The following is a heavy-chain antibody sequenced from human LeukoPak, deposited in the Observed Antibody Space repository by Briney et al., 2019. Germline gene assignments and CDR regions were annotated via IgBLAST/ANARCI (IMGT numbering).Heavy chain of an antibody. CDR2: INHSGST. Sequence: SETLSLTCTVSGYSISSGYYWSWIRQPPGKGLEWIGEINHSGSTNYNPSLKSRVTISVDTSKNQFSLKLSSVTAADTAVYYCARLFGQQWLVRRDYWGQGTLVTVSS. CDR3: ARLFGQQWLVRRDY. CDR1: GYSISSGYY. V-gene: IGHV4-38-2*02. D-gene: IGHD6-19*01. J-gene: IGHJ4*02.